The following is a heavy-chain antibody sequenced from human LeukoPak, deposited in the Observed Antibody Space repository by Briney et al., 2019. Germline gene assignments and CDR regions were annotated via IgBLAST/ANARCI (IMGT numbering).Heavy chain of an antibody. D-gene: IGHD3-10*01. CDR1: GFTFSSYW. Sequence: GGSLRFSCAASGFTFSSYWMHWVRQAPGKGLEWVANIKQDGSEKYYVDSVKGRFTISRDNAKNSLYLQTSSLRAEDTAVYYCAREGGRPGYFGSGSPWGQGTLVTVSS. CDR2: IKQDGSEK. J-gene: IGHJ4*02. V-gene: IGHV3-7*04. CDR3: AREGGRPGYFGSGSP.